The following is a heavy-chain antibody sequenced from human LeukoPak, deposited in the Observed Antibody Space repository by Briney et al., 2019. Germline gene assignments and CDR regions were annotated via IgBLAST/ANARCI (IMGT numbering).Heavy chain of an antibody. Sequence: GGSLRLSCAASGFTFDDYAMHWVRQAPGKGLEWVSLISGDGDSTYYADSVKGRFTISRDNSKNSLYLQMNSLRTEDTALFYCAKDRYSYGYNFDYWGQGTLVTVSS. CDR1: GFTFDDYA. V-gene: IGHV3-43*02. CDR3: AKDRYSYGYNFDY. J-gene: IGHJ4*02. D-gene: IGHD5-18*01. CDR2: ISGDGDST.